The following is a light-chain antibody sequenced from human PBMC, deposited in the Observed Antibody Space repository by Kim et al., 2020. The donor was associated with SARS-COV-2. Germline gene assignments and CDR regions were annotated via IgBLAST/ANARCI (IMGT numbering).Light chain of an antibody. CDR3: ATWDNSLNGLV. J-gene: IGLJ2*01. Sequence: GQKVTISGSGSKSNIGKNYVSWYQQLPGTAPKLLIYDNDKRHSGIPDRFSGSKSGTSATLDITGLQTGDEADYYCATWDNSLNGLVFGGGTQLTVL. V-gene: IGLV1-51*01. CDR1: KSNIGKNY. CDR2: DND.